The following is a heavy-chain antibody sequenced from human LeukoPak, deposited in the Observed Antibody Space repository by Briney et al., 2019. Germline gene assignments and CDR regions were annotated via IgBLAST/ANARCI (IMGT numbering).Heavy chain of an antibody. Sequence: GGSLRLSCAASGFTFSSYCMSWVRQAPGKGLEWVATINQNGGEKHYVDSVKGRFTISRDNAKNSLYLQMNSLRADDTAVRCCARDVDPLQLVDNYYYGMDVWGQGTTATVSS. V-gene: IGHV3-7*01. CDR3: ARDVDPLQLVDNYYYGMDV. CDR1: GFTFSSYC. CDR2: INQNGGEK. J-gene: IGHJ6*02. D-gene: IGHD6-13*01.